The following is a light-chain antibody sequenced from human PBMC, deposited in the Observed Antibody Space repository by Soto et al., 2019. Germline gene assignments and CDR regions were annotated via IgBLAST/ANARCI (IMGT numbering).Light chain of an antibody. CDR3: QQYNNRLIT. V-gene: IGKV1-17*01. Sequence: GDRVTITCRASQGIRNDLGWYQQKPGKVPKLLIYAASTLQSGVPSRFSSSGSGTDFTLTISSLQSEDFAVYYCQQYNNRLITFGQGTRLEIK. CDR2: AAS. J-gene: IGKJ5*01. CDR1: QGIRND.